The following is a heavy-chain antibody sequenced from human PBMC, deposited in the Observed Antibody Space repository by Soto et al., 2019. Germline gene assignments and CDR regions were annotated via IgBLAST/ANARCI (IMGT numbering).Heavy chain of an antibody. Sequence: GGSLRLSCAASGFTFSSYGMHWVRQAPGKGLEWVAVISYDGSNKYYADSVKGRFTISRDNSKNTLYLQMNSLRAEDTAVYYCAKGGYCSSTSCYHPDYYYYGMDVWGQGTTVTVSS. V-gene: IGHV3-30*18. CDR3: AKGGYCSSTSCYHPDYYYYGMDV. CDR1: GFTFSSYG. D-gene: IGHD2-2*01. CDR2: ISYDGSNK. J-gene: IGHJ6*02.